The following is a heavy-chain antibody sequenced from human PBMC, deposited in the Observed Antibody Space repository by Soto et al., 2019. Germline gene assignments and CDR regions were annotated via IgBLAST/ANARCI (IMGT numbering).Heavy chain of an antibody. Sequence: QVQLQESGPGLVKPSETLSLTCTVSGGSISSYYWSWIRQPPGKGLEWIGYIYYSGSTNYNPSLKSRVTISVDTSKNQFSLKLSSVTAADTAVYYCARDRGSSGYYPNYYYYYYGMDVWGQGTTVTVSS. D-gene: IGHD3-22*01. V-gene: IGHV4-59*01. CDR2: IYYSGST. CDR3: ARDRGSSGYYPNYYYYYYGMDV. CDR1: GGSISSYY. J-gene: IGHJ6*02.